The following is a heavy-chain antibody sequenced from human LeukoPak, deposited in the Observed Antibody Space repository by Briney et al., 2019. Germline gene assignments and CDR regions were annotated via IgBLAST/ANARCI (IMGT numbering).Heavy chain of an antibody. J-gene: IGHJ4*02. V-gene: IGHV3-11*04. D-gene: IGHD2-2*01. CDR2: ISSSGSTI. Sequence: PGGSLRLSCAASGFTFSDYYMSWIRQAPGKGLEWVSYISSSGSTIYYADSVKGRFTISRDNAKNSLYLQMNSLRAEDTAVYYCARDRRDVVVPAAMFFDYWGQGTLVTVSS. CDR1: GFTFSDYY. CDR3: ARDRRDVVVPAAMFFDY.